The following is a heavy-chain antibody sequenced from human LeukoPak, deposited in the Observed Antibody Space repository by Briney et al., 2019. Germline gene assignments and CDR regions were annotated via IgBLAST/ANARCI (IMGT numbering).Heavy chain of an antibody. CDR1: GGSIKSNNW. V-gene: IGHV4-39*01. CDR2: IYYSGST. Sequence: SETLSLTCAVSGGSIKSNNWWSWVRQPPGKGLEWIGSIYYSGSTYYNPSLKSRVTISVDTSKNQFSLKLSSVTAADTAVYYCARLRGAARPGYYFDYWGQGTLVTVSS. J-gene: IGHJ4*02. CDR3: ARLRGAARPGYYFDY. D-gene: IGHD6-6*01.